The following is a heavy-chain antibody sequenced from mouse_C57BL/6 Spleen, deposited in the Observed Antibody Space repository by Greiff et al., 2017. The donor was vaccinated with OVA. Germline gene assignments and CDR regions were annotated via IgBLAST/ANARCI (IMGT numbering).Heavy chain of an antibody. V-gene: IGHV5-9*01. D-gene: IGHD1-1*01. Sequence: DVKLVESGGGLVKPGGSLKLSCAASGFTFSSYTMSWVRQTPEKRLEWVATISGGGGNTYYPDSVKGRFTISRDNAKNTLYLQMSSLRSEDTALYYCARQDYGSSLFDYWGQGTTLTVSS. CDR2: ISGGGGNT. CDR1: GFTFSSYT. CDR3: ARQDYGSSLFDY. J-gene: IGHJ2*01.